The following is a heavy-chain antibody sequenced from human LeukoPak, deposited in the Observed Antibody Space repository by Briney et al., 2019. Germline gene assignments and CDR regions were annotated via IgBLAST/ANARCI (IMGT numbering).Heavy chain of an antibody. V-gene: IGHV1-24*01. J-gene: IGHJ2*01. CDR2: FDPEDGET. CDR3: ARGHSSGYYYRYWYFDL. CDR1: GYTLTELS. Sequence: VASVKVSCKVSGYTLTELSMHWVRQAPGKGLEWMGGFDPEDGETIYAQKFQGRVTMTEDTSTDTAYMELSSLRSEDTAVYYCARGHSSGYYYRYWYFDLWGRGTLVTVSS. D-gene: IGHD3-22*01.